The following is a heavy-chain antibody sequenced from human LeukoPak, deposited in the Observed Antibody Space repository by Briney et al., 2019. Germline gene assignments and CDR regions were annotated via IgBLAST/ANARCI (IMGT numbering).Heavy chain of an antibody. Sequence: GGSLRLSCAASGFTFSSYEMNWVRQAPGKGLEWVSYIGSSGTIIYYADSVKGRFTISRDNAENSLHLQMDSLRAEDTAVYYCAREFKSGYGMWAWGQGTLVTVSS. D-gene: IGHD5-18*01. V-gene: IGHV3-48*03. J-gene: IGHJ5*02. CDR2: IGSSGTII. CDR3: AREFKSGYGMWA. CDR1: GFTFSSYE.